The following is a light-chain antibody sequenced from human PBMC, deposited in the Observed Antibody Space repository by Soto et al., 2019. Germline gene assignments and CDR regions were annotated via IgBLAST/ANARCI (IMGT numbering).Light chain of an antibody. Sequence: SPATLSLSPVERATLSCRASQSVSSYLAWYQQKPGQAPRLLIYDASNRATGIPARFSGSGSGTDFTLTISSLEPEDFAVYYCQQRSNWPPITFGQGTRLEIK. J-gene: IGKJ5*01. CDR1: QSVSSY. CDR3: QQRSNWPPIT. CDR2: DAS. V-gene: IGKV3-11*01.